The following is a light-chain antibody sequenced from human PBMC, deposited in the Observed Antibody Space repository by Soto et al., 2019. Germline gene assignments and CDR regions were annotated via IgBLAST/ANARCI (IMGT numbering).Light chain of an antibody. J-gene: IGKJ1*01. CDR3: QHYNSYSEA. V-gene: IGKV1-5*03. Sequence: DIQMTQSPSTLSASAGDRVTINCRASQTISSWLAWYQQKPGKAPKLLIYKASTLKSGVPSRFSGSGSGTEFTLTISSLQPDDFATYYCQHYNSYSEAFGQGTKVDIK. CDR1: QTISSW. CDR2: KAS.